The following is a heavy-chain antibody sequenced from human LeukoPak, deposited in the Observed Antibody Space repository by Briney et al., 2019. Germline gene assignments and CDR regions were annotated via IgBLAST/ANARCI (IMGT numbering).Heavy chain of an antibody. CDR3: ARDLGGTSYYYYYMDV. CDR2: ISTSGSII. V-gene: IGHV3-48*03. D-gene: IGHD1-1*01. J-gene: IGHJ6*03. Sequence: GGSLTLSCEASGFTFGSYEMTWVRQAPGKGLEWLSYISTSGSIIVYADSVRGRFTVSRGNAKNSLYLQMNSLRAEDTAVYYCARDLGGTSYYYYYMDVWGKGTTVTVSS. CDR1: GFTFGSYE.